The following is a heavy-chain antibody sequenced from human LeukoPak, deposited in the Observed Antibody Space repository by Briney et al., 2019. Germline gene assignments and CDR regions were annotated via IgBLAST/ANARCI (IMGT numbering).Heavy chain of an antibody. CDR3: ARSRGSYPDYYYYYMDV. CDR2: IIPIFGTA. D-gene: IGHD1-26*01. J-gene: IGHJ6*03. V-gene: IGHV1-69*13. CDR1: GGTFSSYA. Sequence: SVKVSCKASGGTFSSYAISWVRQAPGQGLEWMGGIIPIFGTANYAQKFQGRVTITADESTSTAYMELSSLRSEDTAVYYCARSRGSYPDYYYYYMDVWGKGTTVTVSS.